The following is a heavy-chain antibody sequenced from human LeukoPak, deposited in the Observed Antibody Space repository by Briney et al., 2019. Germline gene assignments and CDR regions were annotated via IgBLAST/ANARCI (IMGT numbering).Heavy chain of an antibody. D-gene: IGHD2-2*01. Sequence: GGSLRLSCAASGFTFSSYAMTWVRQAPGEGLECVSSISPSGGDTYYADSVQGRFSVSRDDSKNTLYLQMNSLRAEDTAVYYCAKGVDCSSTSCYGVYWGQGTLVTVSS. CDR3: AKGVDCSSTSCYGVY. V-gene: IGHV3-23*01. CDR2: ISPSGGDT. J-gene: IGHJ4*02. CDR1: GFTFSSYA.